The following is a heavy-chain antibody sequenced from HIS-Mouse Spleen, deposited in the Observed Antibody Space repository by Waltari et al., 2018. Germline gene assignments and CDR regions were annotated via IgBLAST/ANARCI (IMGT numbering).Heavy chain of an antibody. CDR3: AKDRDSGSYRDY. V-gene: IGHV3-23*01. CDR2: IKGSGGST. D-gene: IGHD1-26*01. CDR1: GFTFSSYA. Sequence: EVQLLESGGGLVQPGGSLRLSCAASGFTFSSYAISWVRQAPGEGLGWCSAIKGSGGSTYYADSVKGRFTISRDNSKNTLYLQMNSLRAEDTAVYYCAKDRDSGSYRDYWGQGTLVTVSS. J-gene: IGHJ4*02.